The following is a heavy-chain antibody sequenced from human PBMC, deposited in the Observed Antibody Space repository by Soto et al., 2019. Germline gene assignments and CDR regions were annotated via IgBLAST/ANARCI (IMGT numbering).Heavy chain of an antibody. CDR2: LSYDAANK. CDR1: GFTFSSYA. J-gene: IGHJ4*02. V-gene: IGHV3-30*17. CDR3: ARGRRYCSSTSCLGY. Sequence: RPSLRLSCAASGFTFSSYAIHLVRQAPGKGLECVAVLSYDAANKYYAHSVKGRFTISRDKSKNTLYLKMNSLRAEDTAVYYCARGRRYCSSTSCLGYWGQGT. D-gene: IGHD2-2*01.